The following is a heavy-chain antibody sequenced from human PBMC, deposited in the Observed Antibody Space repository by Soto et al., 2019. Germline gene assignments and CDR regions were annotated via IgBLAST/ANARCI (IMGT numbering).Heavy chain of an antibody. CDR3: ARDPRADGASRYYDYHGMDV. V-gene: IGHV3-33*01. D-gene: IGHD3-3*01. CDR1: GFMFSSYG. J-gene: IGHJ6*02. Sequence: VESGGGVVQPGGSLRLSCAASGFMFSSYGMHWVRQAPGKGLEWVAVIWYDGSQKEYVDAVKGRLTISRDNSKNTLYLEMNSLTVEDTGVYYCARDPRADGASRYYDYHGMDVWGQGTTVTVSS. CDR2: IWYDGSQK.